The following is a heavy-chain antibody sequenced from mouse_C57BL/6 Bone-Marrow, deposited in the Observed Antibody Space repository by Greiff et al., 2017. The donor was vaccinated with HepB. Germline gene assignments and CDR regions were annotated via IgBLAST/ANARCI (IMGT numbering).Heavy chain of an antibody. CDR1: GYAFSSSW. Sequence: VQLQQSGPELVKPGASVKISCKASGYAFSSSWMNWVKQRPGKGLEWIGRIYPGDGDTNYNGKFKGKATLTADKSSSTAYMQLSSLTSEDSAVYFCARWYDYDLYYFDDWGQGTTLTVSS. CDR3: ARWYDYDLYYFDD. D-gene: IGHD2-4*01. V-gene: IGHV1-82*01. CDR2: IYPGDGDT. J-gene: IGHJ2*01.